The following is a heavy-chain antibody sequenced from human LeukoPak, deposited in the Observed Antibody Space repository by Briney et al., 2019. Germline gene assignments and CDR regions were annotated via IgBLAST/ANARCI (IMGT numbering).Heavy chain of an antibody. V-gene: IGHV1-68*01. CDR3: ARYGDTAMGRGY. CDR1: GYTFTYCS. J-gene: IGHJ4*02. D-gene: IGHD5-18*01. CDR2: ITLYNGNT. Sequence: GASVKVSCKASGYTFTYCSLHWLQQAPGQGLERMRWITLYNGNTNYAKKFQGRVTITRDMSLRTAYIELSSLRSGDSAVYYWARYGDTAMGRGYWGQGTLVTVSS.